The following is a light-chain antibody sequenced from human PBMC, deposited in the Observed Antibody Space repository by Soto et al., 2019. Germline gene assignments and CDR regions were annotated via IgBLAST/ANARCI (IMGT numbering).Light chain of an antibody. CDR3: QQYKDWRWR. J-gene: IGKJ1*01. CDR1: QSVSSN. CDR2: AAA. Sequence: EIVMTQSPATLSVSPGERATLSCRASQSVSSNLAWYQQKPGQAPRVLIYAAATRATGIPARFSGSGSGTEFTLTISSLQSEDFAVYYCQQYKDWRWRFGQGTKVEI. V-gene: IGKV3-15*01.